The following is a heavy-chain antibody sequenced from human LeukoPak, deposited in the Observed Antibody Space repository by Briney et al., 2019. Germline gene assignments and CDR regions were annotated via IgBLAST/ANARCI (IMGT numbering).Heavy chain of an antibody. D-gene: IGHD4/OR15-4a*01. J-gene: IGHJ3*02. CDR3: ARDLTMVIDAFDI. CDR2: ISSSSSYI. CDR1: GFTFSYYA. V-gene: IGHV3-21*01. Sequence: GGSLRLSCAASGFTFSYYAIHWVRQAPGKGLEWVSSISSSSSYIYYADSVKGRFTISRDNAKNSLYLQMNSLRAEDTAVYYCARDLTMVIDAFDIWGQGTMVTVSS.